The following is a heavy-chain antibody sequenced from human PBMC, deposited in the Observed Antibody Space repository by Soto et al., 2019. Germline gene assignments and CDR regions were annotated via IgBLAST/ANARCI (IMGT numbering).Heavy chain of an antibody. J-gene: IGHJ4*02. CDR3: ARDFSIGSGYFDY. D-gene: IGHD3-22*01. V-gene: IGHV1-69*13. CDR2: IIPIFGTA. Sequence: SVKVSCKASGGTFSSYAISWMRQAPGQGLEWMGGIIPIFGTANYAQKFQGRVTITADESTSTAYMELSSLRSEDTAVYYCARDFSIGSGYFDYWGQGTLVTVSS. CDR1: GGTFSSYA.